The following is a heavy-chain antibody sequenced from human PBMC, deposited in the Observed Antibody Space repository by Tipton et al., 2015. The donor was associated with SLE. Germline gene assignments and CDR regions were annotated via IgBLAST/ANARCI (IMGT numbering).Heavy chain of an antibody. CDR2: RFHDGNI. Sequence: TLSLTCTVSGDSVKSRYWIWVRQPAGRGLEWLAYRFHDGNINYNPSLKTRLTMSVDTSRDQFSLTLNSVTAADTAVYYCTRGFDDHYYYMDIWGKGTTVTVSS. D-gene: IGHD3-10*01. V-gene: IGHV4-59*02. J-gene: IGHJ6*03. CDR1: GDSVKSRY. CDR3: TRGFDDHYYYMDI.